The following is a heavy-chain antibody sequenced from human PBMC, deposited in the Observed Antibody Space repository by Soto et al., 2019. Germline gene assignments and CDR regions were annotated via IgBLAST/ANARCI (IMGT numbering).Heavy chain of an antibody. Sequence: QVQLVQSGAEVKKPGASVKVSCKASGYIFTNHYIHWVRQAPGQGLEWMGIINPSGGSTNYLQKCQGRVTMTRDTSTSTVYMELSSLRSEDTAVYFCARADYDDSSGFYYDYWGQGTLVTVSS. J-gene: IGHJ4*02. CDR2: INPSGGST. D-gene: IGHD3-22*01. CDR3: ARADYDDSSGFYYDY. CDR1: GYIFTNHY. V-gene: IGHV1-46*01.